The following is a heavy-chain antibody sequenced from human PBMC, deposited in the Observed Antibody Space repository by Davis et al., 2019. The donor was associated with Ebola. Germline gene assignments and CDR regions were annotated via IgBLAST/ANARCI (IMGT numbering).Heavy chain of an antibody. V-gene: IGHV3-21*01. Sequence: GESLKISCASSGFTFSTYSMNWVRQAPGKGLEWVASISSNSNYIYYGDSVKGRFTSSRDNARNSLYLQMNSLRAEDTAVYYCARNAGRGKATEDIDFWGQGTVVTVSS. CDR3: ARNAGRGKATEDIDF. CDR2: ISSNSNYI. CDR1: GFTFSTYS. D-gene: IGHD4-23*01. J-gene: IGHJ4*02.